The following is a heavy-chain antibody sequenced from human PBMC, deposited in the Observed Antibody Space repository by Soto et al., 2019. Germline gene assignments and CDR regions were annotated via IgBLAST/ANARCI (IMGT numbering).Heavy chain of an antibody. CDR1: GFTFSTFS. J-gene: IGHJ4*02. D-gene: IGHD6-19*01. CDR2: ISGGGRPI. Sequence: EVQLVESGGGSVQPGGSLRLSCAASGFTFSTFSMNWVRQAPGRGLEWISYISGGGRPISYADSVKGRFPISRDNAKNSLYLQMDSLTDGDTAVYYCARDLGWAFDSWGQGTLVTVSS. V-gene: IGHV3-48*02. CDR3: ARDLGWAFDS.